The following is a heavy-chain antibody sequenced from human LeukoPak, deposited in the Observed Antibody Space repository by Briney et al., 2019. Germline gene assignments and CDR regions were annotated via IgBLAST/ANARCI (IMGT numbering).Heavy chain of an antibody. V-gene: IGHV4-34*01. CDR2: INHSGST. CDR1: GGSFSGYY. CDR3: ARSYSGYSSPYGMDV. Sequence: PSETLSLTCAVYGGSFSGYYWSWIRQPPGKGLEWIGEINHSGSTNYNPSLKSRVTISVDTSKNQFSLKLSSVTAADTAVYYCARSYSGYSSPYGMDVWGQGTTVTVSS. D-gene: IGHD5-12*01. J-gene: IGHJ6*02.